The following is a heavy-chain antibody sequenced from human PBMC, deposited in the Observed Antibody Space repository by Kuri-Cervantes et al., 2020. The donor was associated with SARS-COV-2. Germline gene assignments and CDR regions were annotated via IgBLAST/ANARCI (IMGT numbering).Heavy chain of an antibody. V-gene: IGHV5-51*01. D-gene: IGHD3-16*01. CDR1: GYSFTKHW. J-gene: IGHJ3*02. CDR3: ARHGAVRTQFDPFDI. CDR2: IWPGDSNI. Sequence: KVSCKGSGYSFTKHWIGWVRQMPRKGLEWMGIIWPGDSNIRDTPSFQDQVTISVDTSISTAYLQWSSLKASDTAMYYCARHGAVRTQFDPFDIWGQGTMVTVSS.